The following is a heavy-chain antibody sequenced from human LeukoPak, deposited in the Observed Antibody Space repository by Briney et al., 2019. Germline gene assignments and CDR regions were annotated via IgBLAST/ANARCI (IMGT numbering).Heavy chain of an antibody. CDR1: GGSISDYY. CDR2: IYYSGGT. D-gene: IGHD6-13*01. J-gene: IGHJ6*03. V-gene: IGHV4-59*01. Sequence: SETLSLTCTVSGGSISDYYWTWIRQPPGKGLDWIGYIYYSGGTNYNPSVKSRVTISVDTSKNQFSLKLSSVTAADTAVYYCARRAAAVGTYYMDVWGKGTTVTVSS. CDR3: ARRAAAVGTYYMDV.